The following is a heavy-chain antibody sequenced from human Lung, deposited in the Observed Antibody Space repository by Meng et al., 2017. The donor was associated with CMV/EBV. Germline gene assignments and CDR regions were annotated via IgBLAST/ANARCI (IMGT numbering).Heavy chain of an antibody. J-gene: IGHJ6*02. CDR3: ARDGGLVVVPAAIRFDYYSYGMDV. CDR1: GFTFSSYE. V-gene: IGHV3-48*03. CDR2: ISRSGSTI. D-gene: IGHD2-2*02. Sequence: GGSXRLXCAASGFTFSSYEMNWVRQAPGKGLEWVSNISRSGSTIYYADSVKGRFTISRDNAKNSLYLQMNSLRAEDTAVYYCARDGGLVVVPAAIRFDYYSYGMDVWXQGTXVTV.